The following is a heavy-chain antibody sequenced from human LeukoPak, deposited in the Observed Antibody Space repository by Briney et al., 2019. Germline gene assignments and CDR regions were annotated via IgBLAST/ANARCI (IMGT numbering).Heavy chain of an antibody. D-gene: IGHD3-16*01. V-gene: IGHV1-46*01. J-gene: IGHJ4*02. CDR2: INPSGGST. Sequence: ASVKVSCKASGYTFTSYYMHWVRQAPGQGLEWMGIINPSGGSTSYAQKFQGRVTMTRNTSISTAYMELSSLRSEDTAVYYCAREFGDGNDWGQGTLVTVSS. CDR1: GYTFTSYY. CDR3: AREFGDGND.